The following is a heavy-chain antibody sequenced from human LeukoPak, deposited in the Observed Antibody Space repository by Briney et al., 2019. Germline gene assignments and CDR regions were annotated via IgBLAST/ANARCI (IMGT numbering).Heavy chain of an antibody. J-gene: IGHJ6*02. Sequence: GGSLRLSCAASGFTFSSYAMSWVRQAPGKGLEWVSAISGSGGSTYYADSVKGRFTISRDNAKNSLYLQMNSLRAEDTAVYYCARGNSGSYYGYYYYGMDVWGQGTTVTVSS. V-gene: IGHV3-23*01. CDR1: GFTFSSYA. CDR3: ARGNSGSYYGYYYYGMDV. D-gene: IGHD1-26*01. CDR2: ISGSGGST.